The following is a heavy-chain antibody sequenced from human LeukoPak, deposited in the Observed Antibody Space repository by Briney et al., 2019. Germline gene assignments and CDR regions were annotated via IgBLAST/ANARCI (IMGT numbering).Heavy chain of an antibody. Sequence: GRSLRLSCAASGFTFSSYGMHWVRQAPGKGLEWVAVISYDGSNKYYADSVKGRFTISRDNSKNTLYLQMNSLRAEDTAVYYCAKDRWGYCSSTRCHFNWFEPWGQGTLVTVSS. D-gene: IGHD2-2*01. CDR2: ISYDGSNK. V-gene: IGHV3-30*18. J-gene: IGHJ5*02. CDR1: GFTFSSYG. CDR3: AKDRWGYCSSTRCHFNWFEP.